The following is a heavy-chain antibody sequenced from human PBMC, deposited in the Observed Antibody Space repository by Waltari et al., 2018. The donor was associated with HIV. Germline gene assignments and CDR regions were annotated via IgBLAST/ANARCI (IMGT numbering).Heavy chain of an antibody. J-gene: IGHJ4*02. Sequence: EVHLVESGGGLVKPGGSLRVSCTVSGFTFINAWMSWVRQAPGKGLEWLGRIKSKNDGWTIDYAAPVKDRFTILRDDSKHTLYLEMSSLKIEDTGIYYCVTDAVAVPLDTAYWGQGTLVTVSS. D-gene: IGHD2-21*01. CDR1: GFTFINAW. CDR3: VTDAVAVPLDTAY. CDR2: IKSKNDGWTI. V-gene: IGHV3-15*01.